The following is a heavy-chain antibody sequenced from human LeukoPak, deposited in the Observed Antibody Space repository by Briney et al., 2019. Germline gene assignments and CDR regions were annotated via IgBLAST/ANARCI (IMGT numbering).Heavy chain of an antibody. D-gene: IGHD6-19*01. Sequence: GGSLRLSCAASGFTFNSYWMNWVRQAPGKGLEWVANIKRDGSEKYYVDSVKGRFTISRDNAKNSLDLQMNSLRVEDTAVYYCARLGPASSGWPESFDYWGRGTLVTVSS. CDR2: IKRDGSEK. CDR3: ARLGPASSGWPESFDY. J-gene: IGHJ4*02. V-gene: IGHV3-7*03. CDR1: GFTFNSYW.